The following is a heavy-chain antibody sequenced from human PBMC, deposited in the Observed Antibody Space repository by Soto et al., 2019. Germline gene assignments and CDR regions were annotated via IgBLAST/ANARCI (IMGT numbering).Heavy chain of an antibody. CDR2: INAGNGNT. D-gene: IGHD2-2*01. Sequence: ASVKVSCKASGYTFTSYAMHWVRQAPGQRLEWMGWINAGNGNTKYSQKFQGRVTITRDTSASTAYMELSSLRSEDTAVYYCARDDQLVVATDAIGFGWFDTWGQGTLVTVSS. CDR1: GYTFTSYA. J-gene: IGHJ5*02. V-gene: IGHV1-3*01. CDR3: ARDDQLVVATDAIGFGWFDT.